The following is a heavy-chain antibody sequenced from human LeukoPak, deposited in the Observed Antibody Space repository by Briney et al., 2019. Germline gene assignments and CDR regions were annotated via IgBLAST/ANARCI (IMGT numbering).Heavy chain of an antibody. CDR3: ARDLVLLWFGDRFHYYYYYGMDV. CDR2: INPNSGGT. V-gene: IGHV1-2*02. Sequence: ASVKVSCKASVYTFTGYYMHCVRQAPGQGLEWMGWINPNSGGTNYAQKFQGGATMTRDTSISTAYMELSRLRSDETAVYYCARDLVLLWFGDRFHYYYYYGMDVWGQGTTVSVSS. CDR1: VYTFTGYY. J-gene: IGHJ6*02. D-gene: IGHD3-10*01.